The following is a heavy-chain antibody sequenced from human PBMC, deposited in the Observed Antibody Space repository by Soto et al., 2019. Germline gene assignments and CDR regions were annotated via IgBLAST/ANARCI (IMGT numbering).Heavy chain of an antibody. CDR2: IGTQHDT. CDR3: GKQASYWHGGGGWFDP. CDR1: GFTFSAYD. Sequence: EVQLVESGGGLVQPGGSLRLSCAASGFTFSAYDMHWVRQPTGKGLEWVSAIGTQHDTYYPDSVKGRFTISREKAKNSLVFQKKSPETGETAFYYCGKQASYWHGGGGWFDPWGQGTLVTVSS. D-gene: IGHD2-8*02. V-gene: IGHV3-13*01. J-gene: IGHJ5*02.